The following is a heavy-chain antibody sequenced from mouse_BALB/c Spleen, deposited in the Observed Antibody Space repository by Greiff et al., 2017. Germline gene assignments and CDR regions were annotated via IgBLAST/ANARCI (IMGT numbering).Heavy chain of an antibody. J-gene: IGHJ4*01. CDR3: TRIYYAMDY. V-gene: IGHV1S22*01. CDR2: IYPGSGST. Sequence: LQQPGSELVRPGASVKLSCKASGYTFTSYWMHWVKQRPGQGLEWIGNIYPGSGSTNYDEKFKSKATLTVDTSSSTAYMQLSSLTSEDSAVYYCTRIYYAMDYWGQGTSVTVSA. CDR1: GYTFTSYW.